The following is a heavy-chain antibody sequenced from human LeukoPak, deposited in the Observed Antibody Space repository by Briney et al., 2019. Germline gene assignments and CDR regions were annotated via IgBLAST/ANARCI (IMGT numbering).Heavy chain of an antibody. CDR2: IYPGDSDT. V-gene: IGHV5-51*01. J-gene: IGHJ3*02. CDR3: ATSGRRDGYNYGDAFDI. CDR1: GYSFTSYW. Sequence: GESLKISCKGSGYSFTSYWIGWVRQMPRKGLEWMGIIYPGDSDTRYSPSFQGQVTISADKSISTAYLQWSSLKASDTAMYYCATSGRRDGYNYGDAFDIWGQGTMVTVSS. D-gene: IGHD5-24*01.